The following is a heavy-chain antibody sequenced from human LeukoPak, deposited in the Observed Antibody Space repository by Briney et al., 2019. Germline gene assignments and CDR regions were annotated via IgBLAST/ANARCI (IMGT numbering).Heavy chain of an antibody. CDR1: GFTFSSYW. CDR3: ARDTYYDFWSGSPYYYGMDV. Sequence: PGGSLRLSCAASGFTFSSYWMSWVRQAPGKGLEWVAVIWYDGSNKYYADSVKGRFTISRDNSKNTLYLQMNSLRAEDTAVYYCARDTYYDFWSGSPYYYGMDVWGQGTTVTVSS. D-gene: IGHD3-3*01. J-gene: IGHJ6*02. CDR2: IWYDGSNK. V-gene: IGHV3-33*08.